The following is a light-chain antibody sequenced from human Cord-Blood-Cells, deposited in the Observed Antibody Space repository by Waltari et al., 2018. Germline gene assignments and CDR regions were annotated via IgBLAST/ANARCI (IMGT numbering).Light chain of an antibody. CDR2: YDS. CDR3: QVWDSSSDVV. V-gene: IGLV3-21*04. Sequence: SYVLTQPPSVSVAPGKTARITCGGNNIGSKSVHWYQKKPGQAPVLVIYYDSDRPSGSPERFSGSNSGNTTTLTISRVEAGDEADYYCQVWDSSSDVVFGGGTKLTVL. J-gene: IGLJ2*01. CDR1: NIGSKS.